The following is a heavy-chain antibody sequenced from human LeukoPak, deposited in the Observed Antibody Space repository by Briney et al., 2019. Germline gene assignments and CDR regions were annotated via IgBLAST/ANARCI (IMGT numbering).Heavy chain of an antibody. Sequence: ASVKVSCKASGYTFTGYYMHWVRQAPGQGLEWMGWINPNSGGTNYAQKFQGRVTMTRDTSISTAYMELSRLRSEDTAVYYCARDRGIGYCSGGSCYAMDVWGKGTTVTVSS. CDR1: GYTFTGYY. CDR2: INPNSGGT. D-gene: IGHD2-15*01. CDR3: ARDRGIGYCSGGSCYAMDV. J-gene: IGHJ6*03. V-gene: IGHV1-2*02.